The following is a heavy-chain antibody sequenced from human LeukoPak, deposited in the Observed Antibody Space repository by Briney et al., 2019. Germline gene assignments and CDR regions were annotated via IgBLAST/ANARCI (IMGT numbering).Heavy chain of an antibody. Sequence: PGGSLRLSCAASKFTFSNYWMHWVRQAPGKGLVWVSHINSDGGDTNYADSVKGRFTISRDNAKNTLYLQMNSLRAEDTAVYYCAREVGAIDYWGQGTLVTVSA. J-gene: IGHJ4*02. D-gene: IGHD1-26*01. CDR1: KFTFSNYW. V-gene: IGHV3-74*01. CDR3: AREVGAIDY. CDR2: INSDGGDT.